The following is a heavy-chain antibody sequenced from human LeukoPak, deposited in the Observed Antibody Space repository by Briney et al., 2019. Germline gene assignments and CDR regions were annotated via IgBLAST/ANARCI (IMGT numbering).Heavy chain of an antibody. D-gene: IGHD2-21*02. Sequence: VASVKVSCKASGYTFTGYYMHWVRQAPGQGLEWMGWINPNSGGTNYAQKFQGRVTMTRDTSTSTVYMELSSLRSEDTAVYYCARVWRGDLYAFDIWGQGTMVTVSS. V-gene: IGHV1-2*02. CDR2: INPNSGGT. J-gene: IGHJ3*02. CDR3: ARVWRGDLYAFDI. CDR1: GYTFTGYY.